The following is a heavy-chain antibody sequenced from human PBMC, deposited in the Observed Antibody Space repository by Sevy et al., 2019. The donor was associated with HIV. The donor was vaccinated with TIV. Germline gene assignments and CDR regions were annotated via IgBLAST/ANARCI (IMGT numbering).Heavy chain of an antibody. V-gene: IGHV3-48*01. CDR1: GFTFGTNS. D-gene: IGHD2-8*02. CDR3: ARGPSFLVVSDAPVDY. Sequence: GGSLRLSCVASGFTFGTNSMNWVRQAPGKGLEWVSYINSRSSTIHYADSVKGRFTIFRDNAQNSLYLQMNSLRGEDTAVYYCARGPSFLVVSDAPVDYWGQGTLVTVSS. CDR2: INSRSSTI. J-gene: IGHJ4*02.